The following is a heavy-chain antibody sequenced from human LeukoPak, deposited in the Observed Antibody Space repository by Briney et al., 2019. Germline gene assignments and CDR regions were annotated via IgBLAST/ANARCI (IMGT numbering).Heavy chain of an antibody. V-gene: IGHV4-59*01. CDR3: ARVVHVGMGNSARYYGMDV. CDR1: GGSISGYY. CDR2: IYYSGST. Sequence: SGTLSLTCTVSGGSISGYYWSWIRQPPGKGLEWIGYIYYSGSTNYNPSLKSRVTISVDTSKNQFSLNLNSVTAADTAVYYCARVVHVGMGNSARYYGMDVWGQGTTVSVS. D-gene: IGHD6-13*01. J-gene: IGHJ6*02.